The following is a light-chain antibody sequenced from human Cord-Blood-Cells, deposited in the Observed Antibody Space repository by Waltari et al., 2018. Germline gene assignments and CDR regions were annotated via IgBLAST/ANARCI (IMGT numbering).Light chain of an antibody. CDR2: DVS. V-gene: IGLV2-14*01. Sequence: QSALTQPASVSGSPGQSITISCTGTRRDVGGYNYLSWYQQHPGKAPKLMIYDVSNRPSGVSNRFSGSKSGNTASLTISGLQAEDEADYYCSSYTSSSTRVFGGGTKLTVL. CDR3: SSYTSSSTRV. J-gene: IGLJ3*02. CDR1: RRDVGGYNY.